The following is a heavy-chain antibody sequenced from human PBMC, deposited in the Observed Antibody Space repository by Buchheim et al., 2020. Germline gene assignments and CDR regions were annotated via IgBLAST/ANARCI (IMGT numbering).Heavy chain of an antibody. D-gene: IGHD3-22*01. Sequence: QVQLQESGPGLVKPSGTLSLTCAVSGGSISSSNWWSWVRQPPGKGLEWIGEIYHSGSTNYNPSLKSRVTISVTKPKNRFSLKLSSVTAADTAVYYCARNRLTEYYYDSSGYYGLDYWGQGTL. CDR1: GGSISSSNW. CDR2: IYHSGST. CDR3: ARNRLTEYYYDSSGYYGLDY. V-gene: IGHV4-4*02. J-gene: IGHJ4*02.